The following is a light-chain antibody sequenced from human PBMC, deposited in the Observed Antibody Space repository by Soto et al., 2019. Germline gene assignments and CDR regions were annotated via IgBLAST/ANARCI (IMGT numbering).Light chain of an antibody. Sequence: QSVLTQPASVSGSPGQSITISCTGTSSDVGGFNYVSWYQQHPGKAPKLMIYEVSDRPSGVSNRFSGSKSGNTASLTISGLQAADEADYYCSSYTSNGTPYVFGTGTKVTVL. CDR2: EVS. CDR1: SSDVGGFNY. J-gene: IGLJ1*01. CDR3: SSYTSNGTPYV. V-gene: IGLV2-14*01.